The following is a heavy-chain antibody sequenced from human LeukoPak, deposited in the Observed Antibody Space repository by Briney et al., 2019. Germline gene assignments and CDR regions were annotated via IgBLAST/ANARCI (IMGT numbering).Heavy chain of an antibody. Sequence: SETLSLTCAVYGGSSSGYYWSWIRQPPGKGLEWIGEINHSGSTNYNPSLKSRVTISVDTSKNQFSLKLSSVTAADTAVYYCARGGNLRYFDWLLPNWFDPWGQGTLVTVSS. D-gene: IGHD3-9*01. CDR2: INHSGST. CDR1: GGSSSGYY. V-gene: IGHV4-34*01. CDR3: ARGGNLRYFDWLLPNWFDP. J-gene: IGHJ5*02.